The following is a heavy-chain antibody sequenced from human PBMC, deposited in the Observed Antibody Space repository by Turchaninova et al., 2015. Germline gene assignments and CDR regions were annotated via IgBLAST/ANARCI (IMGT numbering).Heavy chain of an antibody. D-gene: IGHD4-17*01. V-gene: IGHV4-30-2*01. CDR2: MYQSGSS. J-gene: IGHJ3*02. Sequence: QLQLQESGSGLVKPSQTLSLTCAVSGGSISRGGYSWSWIRQPQGKGLEWLGYMYQSGSSYYNPSLKSRVTISGDRSKNQFSREVSSVTAADTAIYYCARKTTDDDSFDIWGQGTLVTVSS. CDR1: GGSISRGGYS. CDR3: ARKTTDDDSFDI.